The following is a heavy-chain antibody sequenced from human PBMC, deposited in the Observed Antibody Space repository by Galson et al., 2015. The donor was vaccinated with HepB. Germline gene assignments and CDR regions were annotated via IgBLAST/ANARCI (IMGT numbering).Heavy chain of an antibody. CDR3: AVRSGTWPYYFDY. Sequence: SVKVSCKASGYPFTSYGLSWLRPAPGQGLEYMGWISTNNGKTHYAQKLQGRVTMTTDTSSTIAYMELKSLRSDDTAVYYCAVRSGTWPYYFDYWGQGTLVAVSS. CDR2: ISTNNGKT. D-gene: IGHD3-10*01. J-gene: IGHJ4*02. V-gene: IGHV1-18*01. CDR1: GYPFTSYG.